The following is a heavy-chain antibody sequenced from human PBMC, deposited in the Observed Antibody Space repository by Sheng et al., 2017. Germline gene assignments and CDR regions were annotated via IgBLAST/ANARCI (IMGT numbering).Heavy chain of an antibody. CDR1: GYTFTSYG. CDR3: ARDGIVVVPAALEDWFDP. D-gene: IGHD2-2*01. Sequence: QVQLVQSGAEVKKPGASVKVSCKASGYTFTSYGISWVRQAPGQGLEWMGWISAYNGNTNYAQKLQGRVTMTTDTSTSTAYMELRSLRSDDTAVYYCARDGIVVVPAALEDWFDPWGQGTLVTVSS. V-gene: IGHV1-18*01. CDR2: ISAYNGNT. J-gene: IGHJ5*02.